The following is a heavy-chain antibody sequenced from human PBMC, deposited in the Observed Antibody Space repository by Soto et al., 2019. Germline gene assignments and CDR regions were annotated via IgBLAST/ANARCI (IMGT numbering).Heavy chain of an antibody. CDR1: GGSISSYF. V-gene: IGHV4-59*08. D-gene: IGHD6-19*01. Sequence: SETLSLTCTVSGGSISSYFWSWIRQPPGKGLEWIGYISYSGNTDYNPSLESRVAISLDTSKSQLSLRVTSATAADTAVYYCARHASGWSSDFDFWGQGTLVTVSS. CDR2: ISYSGNT. J-gene: IGHJ4*02. CDR3: ARHASGWSSDFDF.